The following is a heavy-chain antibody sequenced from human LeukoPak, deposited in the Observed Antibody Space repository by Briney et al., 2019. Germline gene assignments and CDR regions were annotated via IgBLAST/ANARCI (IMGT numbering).Heavy chain of an antibody. D-gene: IGHD3-22*01. CDR2: IYYSGST. CDR3: AREGYFDTSGYFEY. CDR1: GGFMTSYY. J-gene: IGHJ4*02. V-gene: IGHV4-59*01. Sequence: SETLSLTCSVSGGFMTSYYWSWIRQTPVKGLEWIGYIYYSGSTNYNPSFRSRATISVDKSNNRFSLKLSAVTAADSAIYYCAREGYFDTSGYFEYWGQGILVTVSS.